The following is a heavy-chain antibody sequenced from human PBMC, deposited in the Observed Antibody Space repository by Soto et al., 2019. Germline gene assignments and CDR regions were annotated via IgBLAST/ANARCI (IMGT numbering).Heavy chain of an antibody. V-gene: IGHV3-7*03. CDR3: ARDLGIGAAGRGYYYYYGMDV. D-gene: IGHD6-13*01. J-gene: IGHJ6*02. CDR2: IKQDGSEK. CDR1: GFTFSSYW. Sequence: EVQLVESGGGLVQPGGSLRLSCAASGFTFSSYWMSWVRQAPGEGLEWVANIKQDGSEKYYEDSVQGRFTISRDNAKNPLSLQMNSLRAEDTAVYYCARDLGIGAAGRGYYYYYGMDVWGQGTTVTVSS.